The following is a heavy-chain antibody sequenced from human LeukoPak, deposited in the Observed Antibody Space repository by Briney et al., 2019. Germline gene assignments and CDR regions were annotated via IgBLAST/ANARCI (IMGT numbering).Heavy chain of an antibody. D-gene: IGHD3-10*01. Sequence: PGGSLRLSCAASGFTFSSYAMHWVRQAPGKGLEWVAVISYDGSNNYYADSVKGRFTISRDNSKNTLYLQMNSLRAEDTAVYYCASLTITMVRGVNDYWGQGTLVTVSS. CDR2: ISYDGSNN. V-gene: IGHV3-30*04. CDR1: GFTFSSYA. J-gene: IGHJ4*02. CDR3: ASLTITMVRGVNDY.